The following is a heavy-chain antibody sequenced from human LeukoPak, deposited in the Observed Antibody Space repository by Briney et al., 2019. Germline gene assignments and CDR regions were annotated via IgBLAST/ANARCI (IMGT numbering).Heavy chain of an antibody. CDR2: NGGST. CDR3: ARDGGDCSGDSCYVDY. Sequence: NGGSTGYADSVKGRFTISRDNAKNSLYLQMNSLRAEDTALYYCARDGGDCSGDSCYVDYWGQGTLVTVSS. J-gene: IGHJ4*02. D-gene: IGHD2-15*01. V-gene: IGHV3-20*03.